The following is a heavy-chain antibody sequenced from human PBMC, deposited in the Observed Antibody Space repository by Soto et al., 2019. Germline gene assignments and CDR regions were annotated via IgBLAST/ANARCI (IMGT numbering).Heavy chain of an antibody. CDR1: GYSFTSYW. CDR2: IYPGDSDT. CDR3: ARAAGSSPFLDYYYYYMDV. D-gene: IGHD2-15*01. V-gene: IGHV5-51*01. Sequence: PGESLKISCKGSGYSFTSYWIGWVRQMPGKRLDWMGIIYPGDSDTRYSPSFQGQVTISADKSISTAYLQWSSLKASDTAMYYCARAAGSSPFLDYYYYYMDVWGKGTTVTVSS. J-gene: IGHJ6*03.